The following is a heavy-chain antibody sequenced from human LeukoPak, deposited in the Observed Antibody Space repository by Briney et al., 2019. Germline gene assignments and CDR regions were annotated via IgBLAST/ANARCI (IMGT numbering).Heavy chain of an antibody. CDR3: ARQRYYYYMDV. J-gene: IGHJ6*03. V-gene: IGHV3-7*01. Sequence: GGSLRLSCAASGFTFSSYWMSWVRQAPGKGLEWVANVKQDGSEKYYVDSVKGRFTISRDNAKNSLYLQMNSLRAEDTAVYYCARQRYYYYMDVWGKGTTVTVSS. CDR1: GFTFSSYW. CDR2: VKQDGSEK.